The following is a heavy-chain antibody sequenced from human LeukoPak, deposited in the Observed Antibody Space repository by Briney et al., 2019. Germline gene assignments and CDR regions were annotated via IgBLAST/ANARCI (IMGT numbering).Heavy chain of an antibody. Sequence: SETLSLTCTVSGGSISSSTYYWDWIRQAPGKGLEWIGNIYHSGSTYYNPSLKSRGTISVDTSKNQFSLKLSSLTAADTDVYYCARHPSASNWFDPWGQGTLVTVSS. CDR1: GGSISSSTYY. V-gene: IGHV4-39*01. CDR3: ARHPSASNWFDP. J-gene: IGHJ5*02. CDR2: IYHSGST.